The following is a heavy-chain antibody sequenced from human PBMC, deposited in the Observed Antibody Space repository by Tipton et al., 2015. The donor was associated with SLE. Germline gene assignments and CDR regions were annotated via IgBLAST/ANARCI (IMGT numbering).Heavy chain of an antibody. V-gene: IGHV4-34*01. J-gene: IGHJ6*02. Sequence: AGLVKPSETLSLTCAVYGGSFSGYYWSWIRQPPGKGLEWIGEINHSGSTNYNPSLKSRVTISVDTSKNQFSLKLSSVTAADTAVYYCARDQAVTSPSFYYGMDVWGQGTTVTVSS. CDR1: GGSFSGYY. CDR3: ARDQAVTSPSFYYGMDV. D-gene: IGHD4-17*01. CDR2: INHSGST.